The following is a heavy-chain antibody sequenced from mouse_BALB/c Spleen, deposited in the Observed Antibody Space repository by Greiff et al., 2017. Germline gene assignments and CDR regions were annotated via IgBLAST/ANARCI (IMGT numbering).Heavy chain of an antibody. CDR1: GFTFSSFG. V-gene: IGHV5-17*02. Sequence: EVNVVESGGGLVQPGGSRKLSCAASGFTFSSFGMHWVRQAPEKGLEWVAYISSGSSTIYYADTVKGRFTISRDNPKNTLYLEMSSLRSEDTAMYYCARGGYDGHYYAMDYWGQGTSVTVSS. CDR2: ISSGSSTI. D-gene: IGHD2-2*01. CDR3: ARGGYDGHYYAMDY. J-gene: IGHJ4*01.